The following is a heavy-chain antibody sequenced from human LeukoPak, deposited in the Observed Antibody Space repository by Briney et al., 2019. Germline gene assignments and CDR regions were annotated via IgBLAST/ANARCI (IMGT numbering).Heavy chain of an antibody. V-gene: IGHV4-39*01. CDR2: IYYSGIT. D-gene: IGHD3-22*01. CDR1: GGPNRNRIYY. J-gene: IGHJ4*02. Sequence: PSETLSLTCTVSGGPNRNRIYYGAGIPQPPRKGLECLVSIYYSGITYHTPSLKSRVTISIDTSKNQFSLKLSSVTAADTAVYYCARHVGYPHAYFDYWGQGTLVTVSS. CDR3: ARHVGYPHAYFDY.